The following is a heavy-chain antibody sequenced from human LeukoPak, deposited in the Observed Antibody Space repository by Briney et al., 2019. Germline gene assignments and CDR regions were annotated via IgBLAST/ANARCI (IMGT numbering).Heavy chain of an antibody. CDR1: GFTVSSNY. J-gene: IGHJ5*02. Sequence: GGSLRLSCAASGFTVSSNYMSWVRQAPGKGLEWVSVIYSGGSTYYADSVKGRFTISTDNSKNTLYLQMNSLRAEDTAVYYCARGRLTISRFDPWGQGTLVTVSS. CDR3: ARGRLTISRFDP. V-gene: IGHV3-53*01. CDR2: IYSGGST. D-gene: IGHD3-3*01.